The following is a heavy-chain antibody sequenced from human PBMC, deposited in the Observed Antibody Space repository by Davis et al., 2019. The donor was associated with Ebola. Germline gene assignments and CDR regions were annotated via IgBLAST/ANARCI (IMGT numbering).Heavy chain of an antibody. Sequence: MPSETLSLTCTVPGASMTSGGYYWTWIRQHPGRGREWIGYISYGGRTSYNPSLKSRIIISEDTAKNQFSLKLSSVTAADTAVYYCAISNLWEVDSWGQGTLVTVSS. CDR2: ISYGGRT. V-gene: IGHV4-31*03. CDR1: GASMTSGGYY. D-gene: IGHD1-26*01. J-gene: IGHJ4*02. CDR3: AISNLWEVDS.